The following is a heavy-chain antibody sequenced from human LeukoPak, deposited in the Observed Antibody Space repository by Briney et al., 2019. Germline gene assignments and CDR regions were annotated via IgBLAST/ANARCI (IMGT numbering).Heavy chain of an antibody. D-gene: IGHD3-10*01. Sequence: SETLSLTCTVSGGSISSYYWSWIRQPAGKGLEWIGRIYTSGSTNYNPSLKSRVAMSVDRSRNQFSLNLSSVTAADTAVYYCAKGEDYGSGTVHFASWGQGTLVTVSS. CDR3: AKGEDYGSGTVHFAS. CDR2: IYTSGST. J-gene: IGHJ4*02. V-gene: IGHV4-4*07. CDR1: GGSISSYY.